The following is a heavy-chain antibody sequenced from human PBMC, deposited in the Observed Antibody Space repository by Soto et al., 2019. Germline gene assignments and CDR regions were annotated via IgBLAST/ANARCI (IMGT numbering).Heavy chain of an antibody. CDR1: GGTYSSYT. J-gene: IGHJ4*02. V-gene: IGHV1-69*02. D-gene: IGHD3-10*01. Sequence: VASVKVSCKASGGTYSSYTISWVRQAPGQGLEWMGRIIPILGIANYAQKFQGRVTITADKSTSTAYMELSSLRSEDTAVYYCASWPYGSGSDYWGQGTLVTFSS. CDR2: IIPILGIA. CDR3: ASWPYGSGSDY.